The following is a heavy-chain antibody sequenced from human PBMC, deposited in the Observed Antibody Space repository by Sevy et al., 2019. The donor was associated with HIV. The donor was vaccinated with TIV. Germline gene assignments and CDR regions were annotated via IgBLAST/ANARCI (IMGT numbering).Heavy chain of an antibody. CDR2: ISSSGIT. CDR3: ARARTKTYDTGGYFDF. Sequence: SETLSLTCTVAGGYIGSGSYFWTWIRQPPGKGLEWIGYISSSGITDYNPSLKSRVTISLHTSRTQFSLTLDSVAAADTAVYYCARARTKTYDTGGYFDFWGQGTLVTVSS. J-gene: IGHJ4*02. D-gene: IGHD3-22*01. V-gene: IGHV4-61*01. CDR1: GGYIGSGSYF.